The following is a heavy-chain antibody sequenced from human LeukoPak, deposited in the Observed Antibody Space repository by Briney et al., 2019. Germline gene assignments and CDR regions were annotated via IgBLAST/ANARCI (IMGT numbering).Heavy chain of an antibody. V-gene: IGHV4-4*09. CDR3: ARSRPAPKEFDH. D-gene: IGHD2-2*01. CDR1: GGSISSYY. CDR2: IYTSGTT. Sequence: PSETLSLTCTVSGGSISSYYWSWIRQPPGKGLEWIGYIYTSGTTNYNPSLKSRVTMSADTSKNQFSLKLDSVTAADTAVYYCARSRPAPKEFDHWGQGTLVAVSS. J-gene: IGHJ4*02.